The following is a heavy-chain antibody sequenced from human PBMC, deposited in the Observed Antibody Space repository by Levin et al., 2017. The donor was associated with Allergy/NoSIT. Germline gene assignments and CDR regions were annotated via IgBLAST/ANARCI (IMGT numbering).Heavy chain of an antibody. CDR3: TTELEVSGYH. Sequence: KPGGSLRLSCAASGFPFTRAWMSWVRQAPGKGLEWVGRIKSKPDGGTTDYAAPVKDRFTISRDDSKNMLYLQMNSLKTEDTAVYYCTTELEVSGYHWGQGTLVTVSS. J-gene: IGHJ5*02. V-gene: IGHV3-15*01. D-gene: IGHD5-12*01. CDR2: IKSKPDGGTT. CDR1: GFPFTRAW.